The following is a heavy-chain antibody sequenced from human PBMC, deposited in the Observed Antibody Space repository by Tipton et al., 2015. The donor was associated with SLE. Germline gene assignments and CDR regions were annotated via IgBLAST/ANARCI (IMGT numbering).Heavy chain of an antibody. CDR3: ARGAYGCNSGYDY. D-gene: IGHD4-23*01. Sequence: QVQLVQSGAEVKKPGATVKVSCKASGYTFTDYSISWVRQARGQGLEWMAWISTYNGDTTYAQKLQGRVTIITDTSTSTASMELRRHRSDDTAVYYWARGAYGCNSGYDYWGQGTLVTVSS. CDR1: GYTFTDYS. V-gene: IGHV1-18*01. CDR2: ISTYNGDT. J-gene: IGHJ4*02.